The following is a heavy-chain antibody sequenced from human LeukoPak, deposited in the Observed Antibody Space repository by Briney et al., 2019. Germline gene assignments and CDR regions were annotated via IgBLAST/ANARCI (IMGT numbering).Heavy chain of an antibody. Sequence: SETLSPTCTVSGASITSYYWNWIRQPPGKGLEWIGYIYTSGTTNYNPSLTSRVTISVDTSKSQFSLRLTSVTAADAAVYYCARRRSGGRDFGYWGQGTLVTVSS. J-gene: IGHJ4*02. CDR2: IYTSGTT. V-gene: IGHV4-4*09. D-gene: IGHD2-15*01. CDR1: GASITSYY. CDR3: ARRRSGGRDFGY.